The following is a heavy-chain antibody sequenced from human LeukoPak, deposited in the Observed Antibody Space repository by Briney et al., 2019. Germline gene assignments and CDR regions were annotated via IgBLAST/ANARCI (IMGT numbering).Heavy chain of an antibody. CDR1: GASISGSGYY. CDR2: IYYSGST. D-gene: IGHD3-22*01. CDR3: ARPNYYDSSGYYY. J-gene: IGHJ4*02. V-gene: IGHV4-39*01. Sequence: PSETLSLTCVVSGASISGSGYYWGWIRQSPGKGLEWIGNIYYSGSTYYNPSLKSRVTISVDTSKNQFSLKLSSVTAADTAVYYCARPNYYDSSGYYYWGQGTLVTVSS.